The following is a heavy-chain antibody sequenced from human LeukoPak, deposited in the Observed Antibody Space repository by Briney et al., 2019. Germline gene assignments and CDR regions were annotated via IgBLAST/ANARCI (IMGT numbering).Heavy chain of an antibody. CDR3: VRHISANTGYFDS. J-gene: IGHJ4*02. CDR2: IHYSGSS. CDR1: DGSVSSGTYY. V-gene: IGHV4-39*01. Sequence: SETLSLTCTISDGSVSSGTYYWGWIRQSPGKGLEWIGSIHYSGSSYYNPSLKSRAAIFVDTSRDQVSMDLSYVTAADTALYYCVRHISANTGYFDSWGQGTLVTVSS.